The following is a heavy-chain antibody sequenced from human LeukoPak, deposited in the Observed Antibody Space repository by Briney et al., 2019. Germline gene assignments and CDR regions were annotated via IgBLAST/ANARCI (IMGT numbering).Heavy chain of an antibody. D-gene: IGHD2-2*01. CDR1: GGSISSGGYY. V-gene: IGHV4-30-2*01. J-gene: IGHJ4*02. CDR2: IYHSGST. CDR3: ASLCSSTSCYLAY. Sequence: SQTLSLTCTVSGGSISSGGYYWSWIRQPPGKGLEWIGYIYHSGSTYYNPSLKSRVTISVDRSKNQFSLKLSSVTAADTAVYYCASLCSSTSCYLAYWGQGTLVTVSS.